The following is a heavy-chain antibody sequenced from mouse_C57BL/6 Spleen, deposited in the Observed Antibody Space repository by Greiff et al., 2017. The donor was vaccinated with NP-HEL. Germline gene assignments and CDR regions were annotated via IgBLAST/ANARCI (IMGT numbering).Heavy chain of an antibody. D-gene: IGHD2-2*01. CDR3: AKNSNAYDGGFAY. Sequence: VKLVESGPGLVQPSQSLSITCTVSGFSLTSYGVHWVRQSPGKGLEWLGVIWRGGSTDYNAAFMSRLSITKDNSKSQVFFKMNSLQADDTAIYYCAKNSNAYDGGFAYWGQGTLVTVSA. J-gene: IGHJ3*01. CDR1: GFSLTSYG. V-gene: IGHV2-5*01. CDR2: IWRGGST.